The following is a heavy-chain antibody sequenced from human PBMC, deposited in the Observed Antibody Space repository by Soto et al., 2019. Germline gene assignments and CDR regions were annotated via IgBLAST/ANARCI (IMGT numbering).Heavy chain of an antibody. CDR2: INTDGSST. D-gene: IGHD1-26*01. CDR3: ARVTGTYYHFDY. V-gene: IGHV3-74*01. J-gene: IGHJ4*02. Sequence: EVQLVESGGGLVQPGGSLRVSCAASGFTFNYYWMHWVRQAPGKGLVWVSRINTDGSSTTYADSVKGRFTISRDNAKNTLYLQMSSLRAEDTAVYYCARVTGTYYHFDYWGQGTLVTVSS. CDR1: GFTFNYYW.